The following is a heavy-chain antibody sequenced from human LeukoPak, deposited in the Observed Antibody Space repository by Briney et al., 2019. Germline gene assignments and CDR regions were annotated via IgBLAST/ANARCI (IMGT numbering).Heavy chain of an antibody. CDR2: IYSGGST. V-gene: IGHV3-53*01. Sequence: GGSLRLSCAASGFTISSNDMSWVRQAPGKGLECISVIYSGGSTDYADSVKGRLTISRDNSKNTLYLQMNSLRAEDTAVYYCARVVDHDYGDYYLDYWGQGTLVTVSS. D-gene: IGHD4-17*01. CDR3: ARVVDHDYGDYYLDY. J-gene: IGHJ4*02. CDR1: GFTISSND.